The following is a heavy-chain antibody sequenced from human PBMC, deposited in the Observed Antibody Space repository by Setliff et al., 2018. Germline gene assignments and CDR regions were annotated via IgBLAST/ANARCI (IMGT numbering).Heavy chain of an antibody. CDR1: GYRLIEVS. V-gene: IGHV1-69*13. D-gene: IGHD3-3*01. CDR3: ASSRDYNFWSGYYSPLDC. CDR2: IIPIFGTA. Sequence: SVKVSCKVSGYRLIEVSMHWVRQAPGQGLEWMGGIIPIFGTANYAQKFQGRVTITADESTSTAYMELSSLRSEDTAVYYCASSRDYNFWSGYYSPLDCWGQGTLVTVS. J-gene: IGHJ4*02.